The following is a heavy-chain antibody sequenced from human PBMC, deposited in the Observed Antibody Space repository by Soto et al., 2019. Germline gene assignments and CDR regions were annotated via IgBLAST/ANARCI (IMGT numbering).Heavy chain of an antibody. CDR3: ARTSVSNYNWFDP. Sequence: QGQLVQSGAEVKKPGASVKVSCKPSGYTFTDYDISWVRQAPGQGLEWMGWISVDNGNTKYVESLQGRVTMTTDTSTSTAYLEVRSLRSDDTAVYYCARTSVSNYNWFDPWGQGTLVAVSS. CDR2: ISVDNGNT. J-gene: IGHJ5*02. D-gene: IGHD4-4*01. V-gene: IGHV1-18*01. CDR1: GYTFTDYD.